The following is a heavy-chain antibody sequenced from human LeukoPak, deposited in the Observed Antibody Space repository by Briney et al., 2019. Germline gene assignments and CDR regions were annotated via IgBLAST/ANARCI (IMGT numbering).Heavy chain of an antibody. J-gene: IGHJ4*02. CDR2: IYHSGST. D-gene: IGHD4-23*01. Sequence: SETLSLTCTVSGYSISSGYYWGWIRQPPGKGLEWIGSIYHSGSTYYNPSLKSRVTISVDTSKNQFSLKLSSVTAADTAVYYCARDPYGGNSVWGQGTLVTVSS. CDR1: GYSISSGYY. CDR3: ARDPYGGNSV. V-gene: IGHV4-38-2*02.